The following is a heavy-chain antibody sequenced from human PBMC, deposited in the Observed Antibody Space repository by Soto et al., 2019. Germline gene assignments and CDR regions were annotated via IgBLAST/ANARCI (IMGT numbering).Heavy chain of an antibody. CDR2: IYWDDDK. J-gene: IGHJ4*02. Sequence: QITLKESGPPLVKPTQTLTLTCTFSGFSLSTSGVGVGWIRQPPGKALEWLALIYWDDDKRYSPSLKSRLTITKDTSKNQVVLTMTNVDPVDTATYYCARDHIATAGSKYFDYWGQGTLDTVSS. CDR3: ARDHIATAGSKYFDY. CDR1: GFSLSTSGVG. V-gene: IGHV2-5*02. D-gene: IGHD6-13*01.